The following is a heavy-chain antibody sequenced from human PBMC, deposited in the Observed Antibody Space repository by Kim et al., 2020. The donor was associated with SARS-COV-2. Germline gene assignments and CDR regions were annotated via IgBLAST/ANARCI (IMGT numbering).Heavy chain of an antibody. D-gene: IGHD3-3*01. Sequence: ASVKVSCKASGYTFTSYYMHWVRRAPGQGLEWMGIINPSGGSTSYAQKFQGRVTMTRDTSTSTVYMELSSLISEDTAVYYCARGWLPPGEYYDFWSGYLFDYWGQGTLVTVSS. CDR2: INPSGGST. CDR3: ARGWLPPGEYYDFWSGYLFDY. V-gene: IGHV1-46*01. CDR1: GYTFTSYY. J-gene: IGHJ4*02.